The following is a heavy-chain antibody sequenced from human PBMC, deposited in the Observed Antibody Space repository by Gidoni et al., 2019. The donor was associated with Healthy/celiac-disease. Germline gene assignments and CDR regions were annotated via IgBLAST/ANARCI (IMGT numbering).Heavy chain of an antibody. Sequence: EVQLVESGGGLVQPGGSLRLSCSASGFTFRNYWMSWVRQAPGKGLEWVANINQDGSGKYYLDSVKGRFTISRDNAENSLFLQMNSLRAEDTAVYYCAGSSAAVRGCWGQGTLVTVSS. D-gene: IGHD6-6*01. V-gene: IGHV3-7*03. CDR1: GFTFRNYW. CDR2: INQDGSGK. CDR3: AGSSAAVRGC. J-gene: IGHJ4*02.